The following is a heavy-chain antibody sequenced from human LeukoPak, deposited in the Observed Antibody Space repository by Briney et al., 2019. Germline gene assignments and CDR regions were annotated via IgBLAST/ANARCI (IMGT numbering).Heavy chain of an antibody. Sequence: GGSLRLSCAASGFTFSSYAMNWVCQAPGKGLEWVSCIIGSGGGTNYANSVKGRFTISRDNSKNTVYLQMNSLSAEDTAIYYCARSSTGSAYTYSDYWGQGTLVTVSS. CDR1: GFTFSSYA. D-gene: IGHD3-16*01. J-gene: IGHJ4*02. CDR3: ARSSTGSAYTYSDY. V-gene: IGHV3-23*01. CDR2: IIGSGGGT.